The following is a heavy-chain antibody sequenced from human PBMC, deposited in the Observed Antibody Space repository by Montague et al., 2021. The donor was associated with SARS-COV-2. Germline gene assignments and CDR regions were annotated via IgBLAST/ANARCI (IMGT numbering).Heavy chain of an antibody. V-gene: IGHV4-34*01. CDR3: ARWDPQTLTVISLRGKSANDY. J-gene: IGHJ4*02. Sequence: SETLSLTCAVYGESFSGFFWSRICQPPGKGLEWIAEINDRGVTNYNYNPSLGSRVTISADTSKNQFSLKPRSVTAADTAVYYCARWDPQTLTVISLRGKSANDYWGQGTLVTVSS. CDR1: GESFSGFF. D-gene: IGHD4-11*01. CDR2: INDRGVTNY.